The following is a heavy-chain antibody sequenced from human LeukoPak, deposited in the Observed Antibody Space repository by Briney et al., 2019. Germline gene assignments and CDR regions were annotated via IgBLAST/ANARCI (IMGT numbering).Heavy chain of an antibody. CDR2: ISAYNGNT. Sequence: XXSWVRQAPGQGLEWMGWISAYNGNTNYAQKLQGRVTMTTDTSTSTAYMELRSLRSDDTAVYYCARSHSSSSFHWFDPWGQGTLVTVSS. V-gene: IGHV1-18*01. D-gene: IGHD6-13*01. CDR3: ARSHSSSSFHWFDP. CDR1: X. J-gene: IGHJ5*02.